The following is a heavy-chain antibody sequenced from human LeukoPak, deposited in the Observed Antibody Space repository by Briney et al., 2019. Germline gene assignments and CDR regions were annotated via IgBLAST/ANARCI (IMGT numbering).Heavy chain of an antibody. CDR2: INHSGST. V-gene: IGHV4-34*01. CDR3: ARGVCSGGSCYTFDY. CDR1: GGSFSGYY. Sequence: PSETLSLTCAVYGGSFSGYYWSWIRQPPGKGLEWIGEINHSGSTNCNPSLKSRVTISVDTSKNQFSLKLSSVTAADTAVYYCARGVCSGGSCYTFDYWGQGTLVTVSS. D-gene: IGHD2-15*01. J-gene: IGHJ4*02.